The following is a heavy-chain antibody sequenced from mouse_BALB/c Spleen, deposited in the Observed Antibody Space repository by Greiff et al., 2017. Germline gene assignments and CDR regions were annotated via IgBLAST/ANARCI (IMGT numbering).Heavy chain of an antibody. CDR1: GFSLTSYD. V-gene: IGHV2-9-2*01. D-gene: IGHD2-4*01. J-gene: IGHJ3*01. Sequence: VQVVESGPGLVAPSQSLSITCTVSGFSLTSYDISWIRQPPGKGLEWLGVIWTGGGTNYNSAFMSRLSISKDNSKSQVFLKMNSLQTDDTAIYYCVRDDYDVGTWFAYWGQGTLVTVSA. CDR2: IWTGGGT. CDR3: VRDDYDVGTWFAY.